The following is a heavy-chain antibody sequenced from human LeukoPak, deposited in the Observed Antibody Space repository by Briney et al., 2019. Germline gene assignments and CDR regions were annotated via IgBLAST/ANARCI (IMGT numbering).Heavy chain of an antibody. D-gene: IGHD3-10*01. CDR2: INHSGST. CDR1: GGSFSGHY. V-gene: IGHV4-34*01. J-gene: IGHJ6*03. Sequence: SETLSLTCAVYGGSFSGHYWSWIRQPPGKGLEWIGEINHSGSTNYNPSLKSRVTISVDTSKNQFSLKLSSVTAADTAVYYCARGPPGRFGELDPSPHYYYYMDVWGKGTTVTVSS. CDR3: ARGPPGRFGELDPSPHYYYYMDV.